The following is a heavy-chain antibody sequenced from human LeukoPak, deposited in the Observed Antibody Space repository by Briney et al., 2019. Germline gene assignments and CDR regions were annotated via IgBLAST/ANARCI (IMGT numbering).Heavy chain of an antibody. CDR1: GFTFDDYG. CDR3: ARGSFIAARLSHFDY. D-gene: IGHD6-6*01. CDR2: ISYDGSNK. V-gene: IGHV3-30*03. Sequence: GGSLRLSCAASGFTFDDYGMSWVRQAPGKGLEWVAVISYDGSNKYYADSVKGRSTISRDNSKNTLYLQMNSLRAEDTAVYYCARGSFIAARLSHFDYWGQGTLVTVSS. J-gene: IGHJ4*02.